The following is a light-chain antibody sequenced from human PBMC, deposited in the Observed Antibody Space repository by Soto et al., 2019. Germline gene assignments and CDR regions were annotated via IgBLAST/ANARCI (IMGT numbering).Light chain of an antibody. V-gene: IGKV3-20*01. CDR3: QQYGSSPPGLT. CDR2: GAS. J-gene: IGKJ4*01. CDR1: QSVSSSY. Sequence: EIVLTQSPGTLSLSPGERATLSCRASQSVSSSYLAWYQQKPGQAPRLLIDGASSRATGIPDRFSGSGSGTDFTLTISRLEPEDFAVYYCQQYGSSPPGLTFGGRTKVEIK.